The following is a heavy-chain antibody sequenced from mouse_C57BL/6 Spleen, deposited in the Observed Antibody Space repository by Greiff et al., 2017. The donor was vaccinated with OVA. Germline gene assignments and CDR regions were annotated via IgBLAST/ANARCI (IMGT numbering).Heavy chain of an antibody. Sequence: QVQLQQPGAELVKPGASVKLSCKASGYTFPSYWMQWVKQRPGQGLEWIGELDPSDSYTHYHQKFKGKATVTVDTSSSTAYMQLSSLTYEESAVYYCARGTGTGRYFDVWGTGTTVTVSS. J-gene: IGHJ1*03. V-gene: IGHV1-50*01. CDR1: GYTFPSYW. CDR3: ARGTGTGRYFDV. CDR2: LDPSDSYT. D-gene: IGHD4-1*01.